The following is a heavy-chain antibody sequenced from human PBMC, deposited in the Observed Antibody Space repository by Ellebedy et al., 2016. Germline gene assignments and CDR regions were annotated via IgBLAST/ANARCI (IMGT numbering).Heavy chain of an antibody. Sequence: ASVKVSXKASGYTFTSYYIHWVRQAPGQGLEWMGIINPSDRSTYYAQKFRGRVTVTRDTSTSTVYMELISLRSEDTAVYYCARDRFFGVVITGAFDIWGQGTMVTVSS. CDR3: ARDRFFGVVITGAFDI. CDR2: INPSDRST. D-gene: IGHD3-3*01. J-gene: IGHJ3*02. V-gene: IGHV1-46*01. CDR1: GYTFTSYY.